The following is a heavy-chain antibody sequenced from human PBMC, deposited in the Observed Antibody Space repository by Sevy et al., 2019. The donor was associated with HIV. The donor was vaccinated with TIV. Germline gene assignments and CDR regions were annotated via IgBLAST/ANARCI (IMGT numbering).Heavy chain of an antibody. D-gene: IGHD3-3*01. Sequence: ASVKVSCKASGGTFSSYAISWVRQAPGQGLEWMGRIIPIFGTANYAQKFQGRVTITEDESTSPAYMELSSLRSEDTAVHYCARDRRLEVTPPYYYYMDVWGKGTTVTVSS. J-gene: IGHJ6*03. V-gene: IGHV1-69*13. CDR1: GGTFSSYA. CDR3: ARDRRLEVTPPYYYYMDV. CDR2: IIPIFGTA.